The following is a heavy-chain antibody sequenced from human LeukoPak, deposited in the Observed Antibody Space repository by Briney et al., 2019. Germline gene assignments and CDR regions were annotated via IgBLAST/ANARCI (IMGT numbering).Heavy chain of an antibody. CDR2: ISCSSSYT. D-gene: IGHD3-16*01. CDR3: AREGAGTNYYYYYGMDV. CDR1: GFTFSDYY. V-gene: IGHV3-11*06. Sequence: PGGSLRLSCAASGFTFSDYYMSWVRQAPGKGLEWVSYISCSSSYTNYADSVKGRFTISRDNAKNSLYLQMNSLRAEDTAVYYCAREGAGTNYYYYYGMDVWGQGTTVTVSS. J-gene: IGHJ6*02.